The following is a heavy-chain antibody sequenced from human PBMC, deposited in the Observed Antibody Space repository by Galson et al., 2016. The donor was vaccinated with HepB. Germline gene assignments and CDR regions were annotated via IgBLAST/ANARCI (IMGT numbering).Heavy chain of an antibody. D-gene: IGHD3-3*01. Sequence: LRLSCAASGFTVRTLYMSWVRQAPGKGLEWVSVIHSGGSTYHADSVKGRFTVSRDDSKNTVYLQMNSLRVEDTAIYYCAIEGFNAFDVWGQGTVVTISS. CDR1: GFTVRTLY. V-gene: IGHV3-53*01. J-gene: IGHJ3*01. CDR3: AIEGFNAFDV. CDR2: IHSGGST.